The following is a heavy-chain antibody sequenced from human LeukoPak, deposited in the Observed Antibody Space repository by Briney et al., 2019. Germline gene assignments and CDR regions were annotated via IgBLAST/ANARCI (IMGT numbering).Heavy chain of an antibody. CDR2: IWYDASNK. CDR3: LRGVGVNRFNYFDP. Sequence: GGSLRLACAASGFTLSIFGMHWVRQAPGKGLEWVAVIWYDASNKYYADSVKGRFTISRDNSKNTLFLQMNSLRDDDTAVYYCLRGVGVNRFNYFDPWARGGWSSSPQ. V-gene: IGHV3-33*08. D-gene: IGHD2-2*01. CDR1: GFTLSIFG. J-gene: IGHJ5*02.